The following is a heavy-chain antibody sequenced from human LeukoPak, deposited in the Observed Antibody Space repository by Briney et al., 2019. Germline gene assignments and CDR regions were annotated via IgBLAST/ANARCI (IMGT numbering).Heavy chain of an antibody. V-gene: IGHV3-53*01. CDR3: AKTKYYDILTGYYFVR. Sequence: PGGSLRLSCAASGFTFSSYSMSWVRQAPGKGLEWVSVLYNGGNTYYADSVKGRFTVSRDNSKNTLYLQMNSLRAEDTAVYYCAKTKYYDILTGYYFVRWGQGTLVTVSS. J-gene: IGHJ4*02. CDR2: LYNGGNT. CDR1: GFTFSSYS. D-gene: IGHD3-9*01.